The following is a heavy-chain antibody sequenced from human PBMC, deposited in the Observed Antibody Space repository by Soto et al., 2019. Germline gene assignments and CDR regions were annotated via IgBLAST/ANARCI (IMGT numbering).Heavy chain of an antibody. J-gene: IGHJ5*02. V-gene: IGHV4-4*02. Sequence: PSETLSLTCFVSGDSINNTYWWSWVRQAPEKGLEWIGEIYHTGGRSYMPSLRGRITLSVDTSKNQFSLKLSSVTAADTAVYYCARRTMTRITGTNWFDPWGQGTLVTVSS. CDR1: GDSINNTYW. D-gene: IGHD1-20*01. CDR3: ARRTMTRITGTNWFDP. CDR2: IYHTGGR.